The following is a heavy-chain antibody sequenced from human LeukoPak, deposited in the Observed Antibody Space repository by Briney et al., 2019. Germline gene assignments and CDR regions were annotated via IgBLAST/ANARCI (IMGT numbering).Heavy chain of an antibody. CDR2: INPSGGST. CDR3: AREESCTSCYRGWFDP. Sequence: ASVKVSCKASGYTFTSYYMHWVRQAPGQGLEWMGIINPSGGSTSYAQKFQGRVTMTRDMSTSTVYMKLSSLRSEDTAVYYCAREESCTSCYRGWFDPWGQGTQVTVSS. V-gene: IGHV1-46*01. J-gene: IGHJ5*02. CDR1: GYTFTSYY. D-gene: IGHD2-2*01.